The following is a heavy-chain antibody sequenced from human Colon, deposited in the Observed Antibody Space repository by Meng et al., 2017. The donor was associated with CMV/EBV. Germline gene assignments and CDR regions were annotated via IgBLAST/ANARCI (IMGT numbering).Heavy chain of an antibody. CDR2: IYYNGNT. Sequence: GSLRLSCTVSGGSISSSSYYWGWIRQPPGKGLEWIGSIYYNGNTYLNPSLESRVTMSRDTSKNQFSLKLSSVTAADTAVYYCASIPRGILIRLFDFWGQGTLVTVSS. CDR1: GGSISSSSYY. CDR3: ASIPRGILIRLFDF. V-gene: IGHV4-39*07. D-gene: IGHD2-15*01. J-gene: IGHJ4*02.